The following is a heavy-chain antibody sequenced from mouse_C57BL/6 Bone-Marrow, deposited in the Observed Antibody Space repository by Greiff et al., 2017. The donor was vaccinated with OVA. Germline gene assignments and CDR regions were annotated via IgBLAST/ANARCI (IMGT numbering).Heavy chain of an antibody. CDR3: ATIYYGYFDY. D-gene: IGHD2-1*01. J-gene: IGHJ2*01. V-gene: IGHV5-2*01. CDR1: EYEFPSHD. Sequence: EVKVVESGGGLVQPGESLKLSCESNEYEFPSHDMSWVRKTPEKRLEFVAAINSDGGSTYYPDTMERRFIISRDNTKKTLYLQMSSLRSEDTALYYCATIYYGYFDYWGQGTTLTVSS. CDR2: INSDGGST.